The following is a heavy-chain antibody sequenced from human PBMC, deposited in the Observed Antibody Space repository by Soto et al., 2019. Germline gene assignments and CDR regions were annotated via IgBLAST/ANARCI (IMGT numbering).Heavy chain of an antibody. D-gene: IGHD2-2*02. CDR2: TYYRSKWYN. CDR1: GDSVSSNIAT. V-gene: IGHV6-1*01. CDR3: ARDPYTGTWYFDL. J-gene: IGHJ2*01. Sequence: QVQLQQSGPGLVKPSQSLSLTCAISGDSVSSNIATWNWIRQSPSRGLEWLGRTYYRSKWYNDYAVSVKSRITIKPDTSKNQFSLQLDSVTPEDAAVYYCARDPYTGTWYFDLWGRGALVTVSS.